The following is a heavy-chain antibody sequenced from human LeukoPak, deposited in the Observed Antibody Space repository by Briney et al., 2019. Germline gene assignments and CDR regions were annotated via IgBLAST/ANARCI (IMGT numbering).Heavy chain of an antibody. D-gene: IGHD6-19*01. J-gene: IGHJ4*02. Sequence: PVASVKVSCKASGYTFTGYYMHWVRQAPGQGLEWMGWINPNSGGTNYAQKFQGWVTMTRDTSISTAYMELSRLRSDDTAVYYCAKERSLEIAVAGTIFDYWGQGTLVTVSS. CDR2: INPNSGGT. CDR1: GYTFTGYY. CDR3: AKERSLEIAVAGTIFDY. V-gene: IGHV1-2*04.